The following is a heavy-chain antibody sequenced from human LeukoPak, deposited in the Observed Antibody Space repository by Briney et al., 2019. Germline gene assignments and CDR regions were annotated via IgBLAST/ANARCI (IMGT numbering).Heavy chain of an antibody. J-gene: IGHJ4*02. Sequence: GSLRLSCAASGFTFSSYAMSWVRQAPGKGLEWVSSISGSGGSTYYADSVKGRFTISRDNSKNTLYLQVNSLRAEDTAVYYCAKSSTYSGSLIDYWGQGTLVSVPS. CDR3: AKSSTYSGSLIDY. CDR1: GFTFSSYA. CDR2: ISGSGGST. V-gene: IGHV3-23*01. D-gene: IGHD1-26*01.